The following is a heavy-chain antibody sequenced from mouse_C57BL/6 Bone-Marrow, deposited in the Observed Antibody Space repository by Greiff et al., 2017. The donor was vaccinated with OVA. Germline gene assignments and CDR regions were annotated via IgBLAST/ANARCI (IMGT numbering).Heavy chain of an antibody. CDR1: GYTFTSYW. CDR2: IYPSDSAT. J-gene: IGHJ4*01. CDR3: ASGEFYAMDY. V-gene: IGHV1-61*01. Sequence: QVQLQQPGAELVRPGSSVKLSCKASGYTFTSYWMDWVKQRPGQGLEWIGYIYPSDSATYYNQKFKDKATLPVDKSSSTAYMQLSSPTSDDSAVYYCASGEFYAMDYWGQGTSVTVSS.